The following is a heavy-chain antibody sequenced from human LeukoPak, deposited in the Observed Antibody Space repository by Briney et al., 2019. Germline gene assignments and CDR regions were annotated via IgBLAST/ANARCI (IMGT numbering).Heavy chain of an antibody. D-gene: IGHD1-20*01. CDR1: GFTFSSDW. J-gene: IGHJ4*02. V-gene: IGHV3-74*01. CDR2: INSDGSDT. CDR3: ARDNWKDEFYDY. Sequence: PGGSLRLSCAASGFTFSSDWMHCVRQAPGKGLVWVSRINSDGSDTRYADSVKGRFTISRDNAKNTLYLQMSSLRVEDTAVYYCARDNWKDEFYDYRGQGILVTVSS.